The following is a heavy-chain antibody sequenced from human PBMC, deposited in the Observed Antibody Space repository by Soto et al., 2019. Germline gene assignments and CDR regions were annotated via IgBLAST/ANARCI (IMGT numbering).Heavy chain of an antibody. D-gene: IGHD5-12*01. J-gene: IGHJ4*02. V-gene: IGHV4-34*01. CDR3: ASRLVGEYASLNDY. Sequence: SETLSLTCAVYGGSFSGNYWSWIRQPPGKGLEWIGEINPRGSTNYNPSLKSRVTLSVDTAKNQFSLKLSSVTAADTAVYYCASRLVGEYASLNDYWGQGTLVTVSS. CDR1: GGSFSGNY. CDR2: INPRGST.